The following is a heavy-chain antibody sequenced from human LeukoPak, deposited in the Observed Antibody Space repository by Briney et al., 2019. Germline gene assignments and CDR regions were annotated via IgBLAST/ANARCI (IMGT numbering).Heavy chain of an antibody. CDR2: ISGSDGST. D-gene: IGHD2-21*02. CDR1: GFTFSSFG. V-gene: IGHV3-23*01. J-gene: IGHJ4*02. CDR3: AREGLYCGGDCYSWGYLDY. Sequence: GGSLRLSCAASGFTFSSFGMTWVRQAPGMGLEWVSGISGSDGSTYYADSVKGRFTISRDNSKNTLYLQMNSLRAEDTAVYYCAREGLYCGGDCYSWGYLDYWGQGTLVTVSS.